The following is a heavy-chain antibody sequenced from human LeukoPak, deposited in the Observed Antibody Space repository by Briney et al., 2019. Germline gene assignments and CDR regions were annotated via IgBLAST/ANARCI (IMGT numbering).Heavy chain of an antibody. J-gene: IGHJ6*03. CDR3: ARDSSGWYYYYYYMDV. CDR1: GYTFTGYY. D-gene: IGHD6-19*01. V-gene: IGHV1-2*02. CDR2: INPNSGGT. Sequence: GASVKVSCKASGYTFTGYYMHWVRQAPGQGLEWMGWINPNSGGTNYAQKLQGRVTMTTDTSTSTAYMELRSLRSDDTAVYYCARDSSGWYYYYYYMDVWGKGTTVTISS.